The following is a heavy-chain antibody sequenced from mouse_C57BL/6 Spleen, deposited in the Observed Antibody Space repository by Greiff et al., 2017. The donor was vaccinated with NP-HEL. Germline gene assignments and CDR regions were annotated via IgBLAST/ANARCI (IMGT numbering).Heavy chain of an antibody. J-gene: IGHJ4*01. CDR3: ARSYYGNYGAMDY. CDR1: GYTFTSYW. CDR2: IDPSDSYT. V-gene: IGHV1-69*01. D-gene: IGHD2-10*01. Sequence: QVQLQQPGAELVMPGASVKLSCKASGYTFTSYWMHWVKQRPGQGLEWIGEIDPSDSYTNYNQKFKGKSTLTVDKSSSTAYMQLSSLTSEDSAVYYCARSYYGNYGAMDYWGQGTSVTVSS.